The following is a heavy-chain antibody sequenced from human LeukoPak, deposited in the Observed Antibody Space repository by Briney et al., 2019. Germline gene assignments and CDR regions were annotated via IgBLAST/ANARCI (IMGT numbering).Heavy chain of an antibody. D-gene: IGHD3-16*01. CDR2: INANICGT. CDR3: ARDRMITFGGVPAY. CDR1: GYTFTGYY. J-gene: IGHJ4*02. V-gene: IGHV1-2*02. Sequence: GASVKVSCKASGYTFTGYYMHWVRQAPGQPLEWMGWINANICGTNYAQKFQGRVTMTRDTSMSTAYMELSRLRSDDTAVYHCARDRMITFGGVPAYWGQGTLVTVSS.